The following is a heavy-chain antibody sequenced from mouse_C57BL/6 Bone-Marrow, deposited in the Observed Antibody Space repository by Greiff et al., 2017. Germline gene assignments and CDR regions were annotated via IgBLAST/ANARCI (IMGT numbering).Heavy chain of an antibody. D-gene: IGHD3-3*01. CDR1: GYTFTSYW. CDR3: AREGTGSSMDY. CDR2: IHPNSGST. V-gene: IGHV1-64*01. Sequence: QVQLQQPGAELVKPGASVKLSCKASGYTFTSYWMHWVKQRPGQGLEWIGMIHPNSGSTNYNEKFKSQATLTVDKSSSTAYMQLSSLTSEDSAVYYCAREGTGSSMDYWGQGTSVTVSS. J-gene: IGHJ4*01.